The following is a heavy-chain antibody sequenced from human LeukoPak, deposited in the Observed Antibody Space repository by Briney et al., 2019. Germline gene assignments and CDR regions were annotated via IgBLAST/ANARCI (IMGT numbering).Heavy chain of an antibody. CDR3: ARALVTYYYYYYMDV. J-gene: IGHJ6*03. V-gene: IGHV4-59*01. CDR1: GGSITNY. CDR2: IHYSGST. D-gene: IGHD4-11*01. Sequence: SETLSLTCTVSGGSITNYWTWIRQPPGKGLEWIGYIHYSGSTNYNPSLKSRVTISVDTSKNQFSLKLSSVTAADTAVYYCARALVTYYYYYYMDVWGKGTTVTVSS.